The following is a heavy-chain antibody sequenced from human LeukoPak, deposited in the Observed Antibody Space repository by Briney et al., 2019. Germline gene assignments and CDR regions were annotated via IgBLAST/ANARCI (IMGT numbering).Heavy chain of an antibody. J-gene: IGHJ3*02. V-gene: IGHV1-2*02. CDR2: INPNSGGT. Sequence: ASVKVSCKASGYTFTGYFMHWVRQAPGQGLEWMGWINPNSGGTNYAQKFQGRVTMTRDTSISTAYMELSRLTSGDTAVYYCARDILTDDAFDIWGQGTMVTVSS. CDR3: ARDILTDDAFDI. CDR1: GYTFTGYF. D-gene: IGHD7-27*01.